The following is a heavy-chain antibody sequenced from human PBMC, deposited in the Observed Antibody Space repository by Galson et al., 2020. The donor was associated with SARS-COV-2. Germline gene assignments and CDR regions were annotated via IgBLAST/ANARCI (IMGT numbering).Heavy chain of an antibody. D-gene: IGHD2-2*01. V-gene: IGHV4-39*01. CDR1: GGSISSSSYY. CDR3: VRHASTLNIVVVPAAFDY. CDR2: IYYSGST. J-gene: IGHJ4*02. Sequence: ETSETLSLTCTVSGGSISSSSYYWGWIRQPPGKGLEWIGSIYYSGSTYYNPSLKSRVTISVDTSKNQFSLKLSSVTAADTAVYYCVRHASTLNIVVVPAAFDYWGQGTLVTVSS.